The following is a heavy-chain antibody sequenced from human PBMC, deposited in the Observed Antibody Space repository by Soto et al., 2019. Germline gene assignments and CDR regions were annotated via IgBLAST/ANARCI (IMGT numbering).Heavy chain of an antibody. CDR3: ARAPTYGGSWYVGY. D-gene: IGHD6-13*01. CDR1: GFTFSNYW. CDR2: INSDGSIT. V-gene: IGHV3-74*01. J-gene: IGHJ4*02. Sequence: PGGSLRLSCAASGFTFSNYWMHWVRQAPGKGLVWVSRINSDGSITNYADSVEGRFSISRDNAKNTLYLQMNSLIAGDTAVYYCARAPTYGGSWYVGYWGQGTLVTVSS.